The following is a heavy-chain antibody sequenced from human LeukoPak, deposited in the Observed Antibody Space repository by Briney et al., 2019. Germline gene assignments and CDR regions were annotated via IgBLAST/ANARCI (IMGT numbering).Heavy chain of an antibody. CDR2: ISYDGSNK. D-gene: IGHD4-23*01. V-gene: IGHV3-30*18. CDR1: GFTFSDYN. Sequence: GGSLRLSCAASGFTFSDYNMHWVRQAPGKGLEWVAVISYDGSNKYYADSVKGRFTISRDNSKNTLYLQMNSLRVDDTAVYYCAKSLDYGGNRARLDFWGQGTLVTVSS. CDR3: AKSLDYGGNRARLDF. J-gene: IGHJ4*02.